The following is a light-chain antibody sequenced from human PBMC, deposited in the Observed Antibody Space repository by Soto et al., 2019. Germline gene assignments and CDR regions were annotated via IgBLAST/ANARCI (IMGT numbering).Light chain of an antibody. Sequence: DIVMTQSPDSLSVSLGERATINCKSSQSVLYSSNNKNYLAWYQQKPGQPPKLLIYWASNRESGVPDRFSGSGSGTDFTLSISSLQAEDVAVYYCQPYYSTPLTFGGGTKAEIK. CDR2: WAS. J-gene: IGKJ4*01. CDR1: QSVLYSSNNKNY. CDR3: QPYYSTPLT. V-gene: IGKV4-1*01.